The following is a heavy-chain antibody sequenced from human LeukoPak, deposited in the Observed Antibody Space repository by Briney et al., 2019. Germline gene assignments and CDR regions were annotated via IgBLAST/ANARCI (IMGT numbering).Heavy chain of an antibody. CDR2: IIPIFGTA. D-gene: IGHD1-26*01. Sequence: SVKVSCKASGGTFSSYAISWVRQAPGQGLEWMGGIIPIFGTANYAQKFQGRVTITADKSTSTAYMELSSLRSEDTAVYYCAWTGDSGSYTFGFYWGQGTLVTVSS. V-gene: IGHV1-69*06. CDR3: AWTGDSGSYTFGFY. CDR1: GGTFSSYA. J-gene: IGHJ4*02.